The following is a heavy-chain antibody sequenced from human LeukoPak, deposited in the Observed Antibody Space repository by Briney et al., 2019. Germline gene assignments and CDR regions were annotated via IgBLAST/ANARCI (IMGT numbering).Heavy chain of an antibody. CDR3: AEEVISMIVDDRVFRL. V-gene: IGHV3-23*01. J-gene: IGHJ2*01. CDR1: GFTFSSYA. CDR2: ISGSGTNT. Sequence: GESLRLSCAASGFTFSSYAMSWVRQAPGKGLEWVSAISGSGTNTYYADSVKGRFTISRDNSKNTLYLQMNSLRAEDTAVYYCAEEVISMIVDDRVFRLWGRGHLVTVSS. D-gene: IGHD3-22*01.